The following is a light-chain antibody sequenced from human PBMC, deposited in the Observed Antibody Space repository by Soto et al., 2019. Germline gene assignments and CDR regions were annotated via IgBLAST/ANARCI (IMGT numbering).Light chain of an antibody. V-gene: IGKV1-39*01. CDR2: AAS. Sequence: DIQVTQSPSSLSASVGDRVTITCRASQDIKNYLNWYQRKPGTAPRLLIYAASNLHSGVPSTFSASGSGTDFALNISSLQADDFGTYYCQQGCSLPWTFGQGTKVEVK. CDR3: QQGCSLPWT. CDR1: QDIKNY. J-gene: IGKJ1*01.